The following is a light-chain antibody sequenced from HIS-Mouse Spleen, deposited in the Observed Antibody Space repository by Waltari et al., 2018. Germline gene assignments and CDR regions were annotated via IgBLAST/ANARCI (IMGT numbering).Light chain of an antibody. J-gene: IGLJ3*02. Sequence: QSALTQPAPVSGSPGQSSPISRTGTSSDVRNYNLVSWYQQHPGKAPKLMIYEGSKRPSGVSNRFSGSKSGNTASLTISGLQAEDEADYYCCSYAGSSTWVFGGGTKLTVL. CDR2: EGS. V-gene: IGLV2-23*01. CDR1: SSDVRNYNL. CDR3: CSYAGSSTWV.